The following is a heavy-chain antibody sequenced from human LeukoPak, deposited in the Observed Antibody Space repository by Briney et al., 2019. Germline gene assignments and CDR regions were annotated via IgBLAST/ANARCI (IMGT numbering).Heavy chain of an antibody. D-gene: IGHD1-7*01. V-gene: IGHV3-21*01. J-gene: IGHJ3*02. CDR3: ARENFGNPKKYAFDI. Sequence: GGSLRLSCAASGFTFSSYTINWVRQAPGKGLEWVSSINTNSRYIYYADSVKGRFTISRDNAKNSLYLQMNTLRAEDTAVYYCARENFGNPKKYAFDIWGQGTMVTVSS. CDR2: INTNSRYI. CDR1: GFTFSSYT.